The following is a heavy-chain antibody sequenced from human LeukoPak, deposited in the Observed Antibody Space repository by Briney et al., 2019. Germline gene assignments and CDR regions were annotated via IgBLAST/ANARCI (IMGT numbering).Heavy chain of an antibody. V-gene: IGHV4-59*01. D-gene: IGHD4-17*01. CDR2: IYYSGST. CDR1: GGSISSYY. CDR3: ARDPNGDQAFDY. Sequence: PSETLSLTCTVSGGSISSYYWSWIRQPPGKGLEWIGYIYYSGSTNYNPSLKSRVTISVDTSKNQFSLKLSSVTAADTAVYYCARDPNGDQAFDYWGQGTLVTVSS. J-gene: IGHJ4*02.